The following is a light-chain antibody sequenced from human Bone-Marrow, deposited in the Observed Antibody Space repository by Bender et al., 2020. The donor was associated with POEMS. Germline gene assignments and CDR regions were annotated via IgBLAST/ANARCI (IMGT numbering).Light chain of an antibody. CDR1: SSDIGGHNY. V-gene: IGLV2-14*01. CDR2: EVS. J-gene: IGLJ3*02. Sequence: QSALTQPASVSGSPGQSITISCTGASSDIGGHNYVSWYQKHPGKAPKLMIFEVSHRPSGVSSRFSGSKSGNTASLTISGLQADDEADYYCSSYVSGGFWVFGGGTKVTVL. CDR3: SSYVSGGFWV.